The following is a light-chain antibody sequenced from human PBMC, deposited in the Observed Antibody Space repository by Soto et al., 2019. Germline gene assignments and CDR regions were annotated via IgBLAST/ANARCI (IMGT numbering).Light chain of an antibody. J-gene: IGKJ1*01. Sequence: EIVLTQSPGTLSLSPGERATLSCRASQSVSSSYLAWYQQKPGQAPRLLIYGASSRATGIPDRFSGSGSGTDFTLTISRLEPEDFAVYYYHRGRTFGQGTKVAIK. CDR3: HRGRT. CDR1: QSVSSSY. V-gene: IGKV3-20*01. CDR2: GAS.